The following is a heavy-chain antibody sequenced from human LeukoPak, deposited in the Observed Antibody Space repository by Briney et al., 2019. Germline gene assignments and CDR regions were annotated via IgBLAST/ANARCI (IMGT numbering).Heavy chain of an antibody. CDR3: ARDAGWRLLDY. J-gene: IGHJ4*01. Sequence: GGSLSLSCVASGLPFRSQGMTWVGQAPGKGLEWLAIIGGVGVRKFNEDSVEGRFTISRDNAESSLSLQMNNLRVEDTAVYYCARDAGWRLLDYWGRGTQVTVSS. V-gene: IGHV3-7*01. CDR2: IGGVGVRK. D-gene: IGHD6-25*01. CDR1: GLPFRSQG.